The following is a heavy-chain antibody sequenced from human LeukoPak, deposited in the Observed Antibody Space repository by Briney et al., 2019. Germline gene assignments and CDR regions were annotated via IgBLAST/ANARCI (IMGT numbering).Heavy chain of an antibody. D-gene: IGHD3-22*01. Sequence: PGGSLRLSCEASGFTFSSDWLGWVRHAPGKGLEWVANINQEGSEKYYVDSLKGRFTISRDNDKNSLYLQMNSLKTDDTAFYYCAKGPYSSGYSIDSWGQGTLVTVSS. J-gene: IGHJ4*02. CDR2: INQEGSEK. CDR3: AKGPYSSGYSIDS. CDR1: GFTFSSDW. V-gene: IGHV3-7*03.